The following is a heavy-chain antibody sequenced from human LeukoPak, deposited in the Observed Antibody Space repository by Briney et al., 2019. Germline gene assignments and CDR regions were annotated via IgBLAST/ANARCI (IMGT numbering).Heavy chain of an antibody. CDR3: ARTWFGELLFNWFDP. Sequence: SETLSLTCIVSGGSISSSSYYWGSIRQPPGKGLGRIGHIYYIGSTYYNPSIKRRVTISVDTSKNQFSLKLSSVTAADTAVYYCARTWFGELLFNWFDPWGQGTLVTVSS. J-gene: IGHJ5*02. D-gene: IGHD3-10*01. CDR2: IYYIGST. V-gene: IGHV4-39*01. CDR1: GGSISSSSYY.